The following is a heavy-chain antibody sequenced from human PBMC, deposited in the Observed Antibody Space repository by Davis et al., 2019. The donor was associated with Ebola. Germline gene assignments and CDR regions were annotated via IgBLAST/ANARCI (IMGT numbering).Heavy chain of an antibody. CDR3: ARVRGACGGLGKKGYGMDV. CDR2: INHSGST. V-gene: IGHV4-34*01. D-gene: IGHD3-10*01. Sequence: PSETLSLTCTVSGGSISSYYWSWIRQPPGKGLEWIGEINHSGSTNYNPSLKSRVTISVDTSKNQFSLKLSSVTAADTAVYYCARVRGACGGLGKKGYGMDVWGQGTTVTVSS. J-gene: IGHJ6*02. CDR1: GGSISSYY.